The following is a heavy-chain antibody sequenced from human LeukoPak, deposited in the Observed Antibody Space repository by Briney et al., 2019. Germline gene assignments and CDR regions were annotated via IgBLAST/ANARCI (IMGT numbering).Heavy chain of an antibody. Sequence: GGSLRLSCAASVFTFYNDAMSWVRQVPGKGLEWVSSSSGSGYDKYYVDFVKGRFTISRDNSKNTLYLEMNSLTVDDTAVYYCAIRTCSGESCYFPAKIGWFDPWGQGTLVAVSS. D-gene: IGHD2-15*01. J-gene: IGHJ5*02. CDR3: AIRTCSGESCYFPAKIGWFDP. CDR2: SSGSGYDK. CDR1: VFTFYNDA. V-gene: IGHV3-23*01.